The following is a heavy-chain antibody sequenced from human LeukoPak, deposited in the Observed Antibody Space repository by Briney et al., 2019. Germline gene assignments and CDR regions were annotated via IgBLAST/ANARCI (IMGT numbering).Heavy chain of an antibody. Sequence: PSETLSLTCTVSGASISGSSYYWGWIRQSPGTGLEWIGTIYYSGSTYYHPSLKSRVTISVDTSKNQFSLKVTSVTAADTALYYCARVPGGDYEYAFNDYWGQGTLVTVSS. CDR3: ARVPGGDYEYAFNDY. CDR2: IYYSGST. V-gene: IGHV4-39*01. J-gene: IGHJ4*02. CDR1: GASISGSSYY. D-gene: IGHD4-17*01.